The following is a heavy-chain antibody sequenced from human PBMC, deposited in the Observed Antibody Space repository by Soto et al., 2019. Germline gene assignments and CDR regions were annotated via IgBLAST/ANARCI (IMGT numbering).Heavy chain of an antibody. CDR3: AREGYCGGDCYTFDY. V-gene: IGHV1-18*01. D-gene: IGHD2-21*02. CDR1: GYTFTSYG. Sequence: ASVKVSCKASGYTFTSYGISWVRQAPGQGLEWMGWISAYNGNTNYAQKLQGRVTMTTDTSTSTAYMELRSLRSDDTAVYYCAREGYCGGDCYTFDYWGQGTLVTVPQ. J-gene: IGHJ4*02. CDR2: ISAYNGNT.